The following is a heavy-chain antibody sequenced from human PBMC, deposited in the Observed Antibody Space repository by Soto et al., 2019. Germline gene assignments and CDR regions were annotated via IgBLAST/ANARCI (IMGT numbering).Heavy chain of an antibody. CDR1: GFTLSGYA. CDR3: ARRARPDFYYMDV. J-gene: IGHJ6*03. CDR2: ISSNGVGT. Sequence: EVQLAESGGGLAQPGGSLRLSCAASGFTLSGYAMDWVRQAPGKGLEYVSGISSNGVGTYYANSVQGRFTISRDNSKNTVYLQMGSLRPEDMAVYYCARRARPDFYYMDVWGTGNTVTDSS. D-gene: IGHD6-6*01. V-gene: IGHV3-64*01.